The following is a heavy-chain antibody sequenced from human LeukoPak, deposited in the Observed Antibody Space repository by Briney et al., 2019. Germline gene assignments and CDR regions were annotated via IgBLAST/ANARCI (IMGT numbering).Heavy chain of an antibody. V-gene: IGHV4-38-2*01. Sequence: PSETLSLTCAVSGYSISSGYYWGWIRQPPGKGLEWIGSIYHSGSTYYNPSLKSRVTISVDTSKNQFSLQLSSVTAADTAVYYCARSPHVWLWRRTFAYWGQGTLVTVSS. J-gene: IGHJ4*02. CDR3: ARSPHVWLWRRTFAY. CDR1: GYSISSGYY. D-gene: IGHD3-16*01. CDR2: IYHSGST.